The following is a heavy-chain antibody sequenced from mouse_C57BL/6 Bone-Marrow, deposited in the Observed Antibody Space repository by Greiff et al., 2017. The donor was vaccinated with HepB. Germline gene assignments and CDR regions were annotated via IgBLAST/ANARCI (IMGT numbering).Heavy chain of an antibody. J-gene: IGHJ2*01. CDR2: ISYDGSN. CDR3: ARDTAHYFDS. Sequence: EVKLMESGPGLVKPSQSLSLTCSVTGYSITSGYYWNWIRQFPGNKLEWMGYISYDGSNNYNPSLKNRISITRDTSKNQFFLKLNSVTTEDTATYYCARDTAHYFDSWGEGTPLTVSS. CDR1: GYSITSGYY. V-gene: IGHV3-6*01.